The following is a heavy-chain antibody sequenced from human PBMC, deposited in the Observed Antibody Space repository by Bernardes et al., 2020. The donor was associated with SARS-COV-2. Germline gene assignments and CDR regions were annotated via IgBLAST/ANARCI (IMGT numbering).Heavy chain of an antibody. CDR2: IDSDGSRT. D-gene: IGHD1-1*01. J-gene: IGHJ5*02. CDR1: GFTFSSYW. V-gene: IGHV3-74*01. CDR3: TRDPSGTSPA. Sequence: GGSLRLSCTASGFTFSSYWMHWVRQVPGKGLVWVSHIDSDGSRTNYADSVKGRFTIFRDNAKNTLYLQMNSLRVEDTAVYYCTRDPSGTSPAWGQGTLVTVSS.